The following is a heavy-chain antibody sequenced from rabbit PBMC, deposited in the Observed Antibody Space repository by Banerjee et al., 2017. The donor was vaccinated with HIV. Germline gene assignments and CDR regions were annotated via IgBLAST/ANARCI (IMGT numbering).Heavy chain of an antibody. D-gene: IGHD8-1*01. CDR1: GFDFSSDA. V-gene: IGHV1S47*01. CDR3: VRAGVYDGSSSYTGFDFNL. CDR2: IYNGDGST. Sequence: QEQLVESGGGLVQPEGSLTLTCKASGFDFSSDAMCWVRQAPGKRPEWIACIYNGDGSTYYASWVNGRFSISRSTSLNTVTLQMTSLTAADTATYFCVRAGVYDGSSSYTGFDFNLWGPGTLVTVS. J-gene: IGHJ4*01.